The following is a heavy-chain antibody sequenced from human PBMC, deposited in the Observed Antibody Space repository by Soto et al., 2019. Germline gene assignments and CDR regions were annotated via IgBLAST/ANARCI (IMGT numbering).Heavy chain of an antibody. CDR2: ISSSSSFR. Sequence: EVQLVESGGGLVKPGGSLRLCCAASGFTFTNHNMNWVRQAPGKGLEWVSSISSSSSFRNYADSVKGRFSISRDNDKNLVYLQMDILRAEDTAVYYCARDPPLSVLVVVATDDFWGQGTLVTVSS. CDR1: GFTFTNHN. V-gene: IGHV3-21*02. D-gene: IGHD2-21*01. J-gene: IGHJ4*02. CDR3: ARDPPLSVLVVVATDDF.